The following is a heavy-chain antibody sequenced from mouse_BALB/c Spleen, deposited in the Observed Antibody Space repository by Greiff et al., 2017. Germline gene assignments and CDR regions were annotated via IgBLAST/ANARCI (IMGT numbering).Heavy chain of an antibody. CDR1: GYTFTSYY. CDR3: TGYYGYDGFAY. Sequence: VQLQQSGAELVKPGASVKLSCKASGYTFTSYYMYWVKQRPGQGLEWIGEINPSNGGTNFNEKFKSKATLTVDTSSSTAYMQLSSLTSEDSAVYYCTGYYGYDGFAYWGQGTLVTVSA. CDR2: INPSNGGT. J-gene: IGHJ3*01. V-gene: IGHV1-53*01. D-gene: IGHD2-2*01.